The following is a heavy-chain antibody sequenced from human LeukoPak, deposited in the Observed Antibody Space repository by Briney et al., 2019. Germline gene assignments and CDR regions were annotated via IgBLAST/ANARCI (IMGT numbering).Heavy chain of an antibody. CDR2: IIPIFGTA. CDR3: ARVEDYVWGSYRYTALGY. Sequence: SVKVSCRASGGTFTSYAISWVRQAPGQGLEWMGGIIPIFGTANYAQKFQGRVTITTDESTSTAYMELSSLRSEDTAVYYCARVEDYVWGSYRYTALGYWGQGTLVTVSS. J-gene: IGHJ4*02. CDR1: GGTFTSYA. V-gene: IGHV1-69*05. D-gene: IGHD3-16*02.